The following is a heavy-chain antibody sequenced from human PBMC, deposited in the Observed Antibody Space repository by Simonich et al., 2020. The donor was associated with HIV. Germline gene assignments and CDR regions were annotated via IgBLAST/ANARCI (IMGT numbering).Heavy chain of an antibody. CDR1: GFTFSSYG. Sequence: QVQLVESGGGVVQPGRSLRLSCAASGFTFSSYGMHWVRQAPGKGLEWVAVNWYDGNNKYYADSVKGRFTISRDNSKNTLYLQMNSLRAEDTAVYYCARVPSEQQLDPFDYWGQGTLVTVSS. CDR3: ARVPSEQQLDPFDY. V-gene: IGHV3-33*01. D-gene: IGHD6-13*01. J-gene: IGHJ4*02. CDR2: NWYDGNNK.